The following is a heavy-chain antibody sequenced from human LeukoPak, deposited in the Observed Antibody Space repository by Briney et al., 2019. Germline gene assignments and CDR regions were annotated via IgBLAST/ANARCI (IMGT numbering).Heavy chain of an antibody. V-gene: IGHV4-4*07. CDR2: IYTSGST. CDR1: GGSISSYY. Sequence: PSETLSLTCTVSGGSISSYYWSWIRQPAGKGLEWIGRIYTSGSTNYNPSLKSRVTMSVDTSKNQFSLKLSSVTAADTAVYYCARGSVVVPAAIPYYYYYMDVWGKGTTVTVSS. D-gene: IGHD2-2*01. J-gene: IGHJ6*03. CDR3: ARGSVVVPAAIPYYYYYMDV.